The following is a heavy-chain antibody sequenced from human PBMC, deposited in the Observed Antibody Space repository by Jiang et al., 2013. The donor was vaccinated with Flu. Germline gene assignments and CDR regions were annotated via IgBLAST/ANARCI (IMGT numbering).Heavy chain of an antibody. V-gene: IGHV5-51*03. CDR3: ARRMVGDPPLEYYFDY. J-gene: IGHJ4*02. D-gene: IGHD3-10*01. Sequence: GAEVKKPGESLKISCKGSGYSFTSYWIGWVRQMPGKGLEWMGIIYPGDSDTRYSPSFQGQVTISADKSISTAYLQWSSLKASDTAMYYCARRMVGDPPLEYYFDYWGQGTLVTVSS. CDR1: GYSFTSYW. CDR2: IYPGDSDT.